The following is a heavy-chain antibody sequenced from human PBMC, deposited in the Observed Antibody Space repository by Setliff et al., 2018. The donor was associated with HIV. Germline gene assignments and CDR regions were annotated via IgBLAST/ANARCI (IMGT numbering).Heavy chain of an antibody. CDR1: GDTFSAFA. Sequence: SVKVSCKASGDTFSAFAIIWVRQAPGQGLEWMGGIIPKSNTPDYAQIFKGRLTITADESTSTAHMELVGLTSEDTAVYYCARGSPIVWFGEFLYPEIDYWGQGSLVTVS. CDR2: IIPKSNTP. J-gene: IGHJ4*02. V-gene: IGHV1-69*13. CDR3: ARGSPIVWFGEFLYPEIDY. D-gene: IGHD3-10*01.